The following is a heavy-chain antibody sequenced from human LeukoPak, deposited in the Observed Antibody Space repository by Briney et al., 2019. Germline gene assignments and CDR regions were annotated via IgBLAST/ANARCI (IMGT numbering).Heavy chain of an antibody. CDR3: ARGKEVTTVTGTPIDY. CDR2: IYYSGST. V-gene: IGHV4-59*12. Sequence: SETLSLTCTVSGGSISSYYWSWIRQPPGKGLEWIGYIYYSGSTNYNPSLKSRVTISVDTSKNQFSLKLSSVTAADTAVYYCARGKEVTTVTGTPIDYWGQGTLVTVSS. D-gene: IGHD4-17*01. CDR1: GGSISSYY. J-gene: IGHJ4*02.